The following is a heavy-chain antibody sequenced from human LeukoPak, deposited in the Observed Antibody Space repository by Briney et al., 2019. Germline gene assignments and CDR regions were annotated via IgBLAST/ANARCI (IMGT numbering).Heavy chain of an antibody. J-gene: IGHJ6*02. CDR1: GYTFTSYD. V-gene: IGHV1-8*01. Sequence: GASVKVSCKASGYTFTSYDINWVRQATGQGLEWMGWMNPNSGNTGYAQKFQGRVTMTRNTSISTAYMELSSLRSEDTAVYYCARMYSSGWSLYFLGGYYYGMDVWGQGTTVTVSS. CDR2: MNPNSGNT. D-gene: IGHD6-19*01. CDR3: ARMYSSGWSLYFLGGYYYGMDV.